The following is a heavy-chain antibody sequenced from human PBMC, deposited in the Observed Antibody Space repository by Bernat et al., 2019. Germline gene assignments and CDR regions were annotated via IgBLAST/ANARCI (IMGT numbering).Heavy chain of an antibody. J-gene: IGHJ6*03. CDR1: GGSFSGYY. CDR3: ARGFGYCSGGSCYGRFYYYYYMDV. D-gene: IGHD2-15*01. Sequence: QVQLQQWGAGLLKPSETLSLTCAVYGGSFSGYYWSWIRQPPGKVLEWIGEINHSGSTNYNPSLKSRVTISVDTSKNQFSLKLSSVTAADTAVYYCARGFGYCSGGSCYGRFYYYYYMDVWGKGTTVTVSS. CDR2: INHSGST. V-gene: IGHV4-34*01.